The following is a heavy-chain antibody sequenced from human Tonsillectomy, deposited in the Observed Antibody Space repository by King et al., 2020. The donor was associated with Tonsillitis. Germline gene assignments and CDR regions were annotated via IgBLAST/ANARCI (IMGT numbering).Heavy chain of an antibody. J-gene: IGHJ4*02. D-gene: IGHD1-26*01. Sequence: VQLVESGAEVKKPGASVKVACKAYGYTFTGYYLHWVRQAPGQGLEWMGWINPNSDDTNYAQKFQGRATMTRDTSISTAYMELSGLASDDTAVYYCARGRGSFCNDYWGQGTLVTVSS. V-gene: IGHV1-2*02. CDR2: INPNSDDT. CDR1: GYTFTGYY. CDR3: ARGRGSFCNDY.